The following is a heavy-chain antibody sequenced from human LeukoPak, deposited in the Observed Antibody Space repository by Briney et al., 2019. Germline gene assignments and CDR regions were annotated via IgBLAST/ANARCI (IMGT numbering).Heavy chain of an antibody. CDR2: IIPIFGTA. CDR1: GGTFSSYA. J-gene: IGHJ5*02. D-gene: IGHD2-2*01. Sequence: SVKVSCKASGGTFSSYAISWVRQAPGQGLEWMGGIIPIFGTANYAQKFQGRGTITADKSTSTAYMELRSLRSGDTAVYYCGWGGGHCSSTSCYAGNWFDPWGQGTLVTVSS. CDR3: GWGGGHCSSTSCYAGNWFDP. V-gene: IGHV1-69*06.